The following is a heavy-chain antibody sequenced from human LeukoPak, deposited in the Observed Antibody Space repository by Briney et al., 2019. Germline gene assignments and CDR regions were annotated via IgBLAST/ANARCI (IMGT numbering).Heavy chain of an antibody. Sequence: GGSLRLSCAGSGFPFSIHGMNWVRQAPGKGLEWVSGISPGGGPTYYADPVKGRFTISRDDSKNTLYLQMNNLRAEDTAVYYCAKDGAWLRFDDWGQGILVTVSS. V-gene: IGHV3-23*01. D-gene: IGHD5-12*01. CDR1: GFPFSIHG. CDR3: AKDGAWLRFDD. CDR2: ISPGGGPT. J-gene: IGHJ4*02.